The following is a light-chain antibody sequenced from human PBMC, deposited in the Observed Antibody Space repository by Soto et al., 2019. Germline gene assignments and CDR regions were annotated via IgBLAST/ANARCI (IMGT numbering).Light chain of an antibody. J-gene: IGLJ2*01. Sequence: QSALTQPASVSGSPGQSITVSCTGSSSDIGTYNYVSWFQLHPGKVPKLIIYDVVKRPSGVSDRFSGSKSGDTAFLTISGLQAEDEADYYCSSYTSTPPLGVFGGGTQLTVL. CDR1: SSDIGTYNY. CDR2: DVV. V-gene: IGLV2-14*01. CDR3: SSYTSTPPLGV.